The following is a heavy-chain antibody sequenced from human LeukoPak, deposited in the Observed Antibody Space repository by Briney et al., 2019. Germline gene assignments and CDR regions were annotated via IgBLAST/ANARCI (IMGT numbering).Heavy chain of an antibody. D-gene: IGHD2-15*01. V-gene: IGHV1-8*01. CDR1: GHTFTSYD. CDR3: ARDTCSGGNCYSFLDY. CDR2: MNPNSGNT. J-gene: IGHJ4*02. Sequence: ASVKVSCKASGHTFTSYDINWVRQATGQGLEWMGWMNPNSGNTGYAQKFQGRVTMTRNTSISTAYMELSSLRSEDTAVYYCARDTCSGGNCYSFLDYWGQGTLVTVSS.